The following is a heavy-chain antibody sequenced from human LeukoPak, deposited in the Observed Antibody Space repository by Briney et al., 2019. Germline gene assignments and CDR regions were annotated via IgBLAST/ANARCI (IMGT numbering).Heavy chain of an antibody. J-gene: IGHJ6*02. CDR1: GFTFSSYA. D-gene: IGHD6-19*01. CDR2: ISYDGSNK. Sequence: GGSLRLSCAASGFTFSSYAMHWVRQAPGKGLKWVAVISYDGSNKYYADSVKGRFTISRDNSKSTLYLQMNSLRAEDTAVYYCARVYLPAMYSSGSYYGMDVWGQGTTVTVSS. V-gene: IGHV3-30-3*01. CDR3: ARVYLPAMYSSGSYYGMDV.